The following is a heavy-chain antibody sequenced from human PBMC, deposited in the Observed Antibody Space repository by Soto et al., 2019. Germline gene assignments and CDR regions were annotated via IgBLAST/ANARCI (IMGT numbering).Heavy chain of an antibody. J-gene: IGHJ6*02. CDR2: IIPIFGTA. V-gene: IGHV1-69*01. CDR1: GGTFSSYA. Sequence: QVQLVQSGAEVKKPGSSVKVSRKASGGTFSSYAISWVRQAPGQGLEWMGGIIPIFGTANYAQKFQGRVTITADESTSTAYMELSSLRSEDTAVYYCARGGRAYYYYYYGMDVWGQGTTVTVSS. CDR3: ARGGRAYYYYYYGMDV.